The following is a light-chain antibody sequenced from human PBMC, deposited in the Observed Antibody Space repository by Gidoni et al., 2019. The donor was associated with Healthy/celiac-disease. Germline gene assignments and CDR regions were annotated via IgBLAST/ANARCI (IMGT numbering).Light chain of an antibody. Sequence: QSVLTQPPSVSAAPGQKVTISCSGSSSNIGNNYVSWYQQLPGTAPKLLIYENNKRPSGILDRFSGSKSGTSATLGITGLQTGDEAGYYCGTWDSSLSAWVFGGGTKLTVL. CDR3: GTWDSSLSAWV. J-gene: IGLJ3*02. CDR2: ENN. CDR1: SSNIGNNY. V-gene: IGLV1-51*02.